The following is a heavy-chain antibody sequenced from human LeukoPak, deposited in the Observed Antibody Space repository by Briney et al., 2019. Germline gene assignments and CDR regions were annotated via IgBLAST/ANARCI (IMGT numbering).Heavy chain of an antibody. CDR2: ISAYNGNT. Sequence: ASVKVSCKASGYTFTSYGISWVRQAPGQGLEWMGWISAYNGNTNYAQKLQGRVTMTTDTSTSTAYMELRSLRSDDTAVYYCARVWELVAATRLQVNPDAFDIWGQGTKVTVSS. D-gene: IGHD2-15*01. CDR3: ARVWELVAATRLQVNPDAFDI. V-gene: IGHV1-18*01. J-gene: IGHJ3*02. CDR1: GYTFTSYG.